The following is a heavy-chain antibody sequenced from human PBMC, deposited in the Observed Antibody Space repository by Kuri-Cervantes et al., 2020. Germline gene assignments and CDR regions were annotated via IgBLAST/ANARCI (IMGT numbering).Heavy chain of an antibody. CDR1: NGSFSGYY. CDR2: TNQSGST. Sequence: SQTLSLTCAVYNGSFSGYYWSWIRQPPGKGLEWIGETNQSGSTNYNPSLKSRVTISVDTSKNQFSLKLSSVTAADTAVYYCARGGFWGARNDAFDIWGQGTMVTVSS. J-gene: IGHJ3*02. CDR3: ARGGFWGARNDAFDI. V-gene: IGHV4-34*01. D-gene: IGHD3-10*01.